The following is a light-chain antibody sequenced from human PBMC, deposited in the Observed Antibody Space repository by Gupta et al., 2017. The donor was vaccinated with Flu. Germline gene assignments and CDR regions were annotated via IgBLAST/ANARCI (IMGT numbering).Light chain of an antibody. CDR1: QSLLHGNGYYY. Sequence: EIVMTQSPLSLSVTPGEPASISCRSSQSLLHGNGYYYLDWYLQRPGQSPQLLIYLNSHRASGVPDRFSVSGSRTDFTLKSSRVEAEDVGVYYCMQALQTRTFGQGTKVEIK. J-gene: IGKJ1*01. CDR2: LNS. CDR3: MQALQTRT. V-gene: IGKV2-28*01.